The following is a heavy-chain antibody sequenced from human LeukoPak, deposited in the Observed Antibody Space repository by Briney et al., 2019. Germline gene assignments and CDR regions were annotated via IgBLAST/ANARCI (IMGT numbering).Heavy chain of an antibody. CDR2: IIPIFGTA. D-gene: IGHD2-2*01. J-gene: IGHJ5*02. Sequence: GASVKVSCKASGGTFSGYAISWVRQAPGQGLEWMGGIIPIFGTANYAQKFQGRVTITADESTSTAYMELSSLRSEDTAVYYCARDPCSSTSCYSNWFDPWGQGTLVTVSS. CDR1: GGTFSGYA. CDR3: ARDPCSSTSCYSNWFDP. V-gene: IGHV1-69*13.